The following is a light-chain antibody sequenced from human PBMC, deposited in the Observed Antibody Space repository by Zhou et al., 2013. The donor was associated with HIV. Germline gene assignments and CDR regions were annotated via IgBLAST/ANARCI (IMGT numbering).Light chain of an antibody. J-gene: IGKJ1*01. Sequence: EIVLTQSPGTLSLSPGERATLSCRASQSVSSSYLAWYQQKPGQAPRLLIYGASTKTTGIPDRFSGSGSGTDFTLTISRLELEDFAVYYCQHYGNSPSFGQGPRWKSN. V-gene: IGKV3-20*01. CDR3: QHYGNSPS. CDR1: QSVSSSY. CDR2: GAS.